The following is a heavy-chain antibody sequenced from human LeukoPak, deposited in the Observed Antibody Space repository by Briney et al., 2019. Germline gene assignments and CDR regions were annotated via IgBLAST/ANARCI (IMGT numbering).Heavy chain of an antibody. V-gene: IGHV1-8*01. CDR3: ARVGGYYYDRSGYYPLDY. Sequence: ASVKVSCKASGYTFTSYDINWVRQATGQGLEWMGWMNPNSGNTGYAQKLQGRVTMTTDTSTSTAYMELRSLRSDDTALYYCARVGGYYYDRSGYYPLDYWGQGTLVTVSS. CDR1: GYTFTSYD. J-gene: IGHJ4*02. D-gene: IGHD3-22*01. CDR2: MNPNSGNT.